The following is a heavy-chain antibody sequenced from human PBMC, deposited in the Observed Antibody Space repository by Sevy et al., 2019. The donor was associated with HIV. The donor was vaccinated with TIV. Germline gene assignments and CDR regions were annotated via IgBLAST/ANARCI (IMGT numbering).Heavy chain of an antibody. CDR3: STDDLISY. V-gene: IGHV3-15*07. CDR1: GFDFANAW. Sequence: GGSLRLSCTASGFDFANAWMNWVRQAPGKGLEWDGHIKSITDGGAADYAAPVKGRFTISRHDSKNTLYLHMNSLKAEDTAVYYCSTDDLISYWGRGTLVTVSS. J-gene: IGHJ4*02. CDR2: IKSITDGGAA.